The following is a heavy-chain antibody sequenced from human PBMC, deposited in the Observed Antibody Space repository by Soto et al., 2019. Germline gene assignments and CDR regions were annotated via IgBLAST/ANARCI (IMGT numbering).Heavy chain of an antibody. Sequence: QVQLQEAGPGLVKPSQTLSLTCTVSGDSISGGDYYWGWIRQPPGKGLEWIGYISYSGSTYYNPSLKSRVTISVDTSKNQFSLRLTSVTAADTPVYYCGRIDGSGYYLHNWGQGTLVTVSS. J-gene: IGHJ4*02. D-gene: IGHD3-22*01. CDR2: ISYSGST. CDR3: GRIDGSGYYLHN. CDR1: GDSISGGDYY. V-gene: IGHV4-30-4*01.